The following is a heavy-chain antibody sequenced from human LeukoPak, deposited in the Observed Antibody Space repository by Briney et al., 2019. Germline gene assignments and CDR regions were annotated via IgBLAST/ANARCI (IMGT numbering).Heavy chain of an antibody. CDR2: ISGSGGST. CDR3: ARDLRYFDWLFT. J-gene: IGHJ5*02. CDR1: GFTFSSYG. D-gene: IGHD3-9*01. Sequence: GGTLRLSCAASGFTFSSYGMSWVRQAPGRGLEWVSAISGSGGSTYYADSVKGRFTISRDNAKNSLYLQMNSLRAEDTAVYYCARDLRYFDWLFTWGQGTLVTVSS. V-gene: IGHV3-23*01.